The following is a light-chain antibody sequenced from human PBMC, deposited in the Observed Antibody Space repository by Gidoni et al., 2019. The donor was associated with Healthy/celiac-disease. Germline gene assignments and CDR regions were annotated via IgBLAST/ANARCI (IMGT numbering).Light chain of an antibody. CDR2: APA. J-gene: IGKJ1*01. V-gene: IGKV1-39*01. CDR1: QSISSY. Sequence: DIQLTQSPSSLSASVGDRVTITCRASQSISSYLNWYQQKPGKAPKLLIYAPASLQSGVPSRFSGRGSGTDFTLTISSLQPEDFATYYCQQSYSTPWTFGQXTKVEIK. CDR3: QQSYSTPWT.